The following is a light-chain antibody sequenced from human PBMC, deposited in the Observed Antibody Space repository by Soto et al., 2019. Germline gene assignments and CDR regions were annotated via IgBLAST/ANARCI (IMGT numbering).Light chain of an antibody. J-gene: IGLJ1*01. CDR2: GNT. V-gene: IGLV1-40*01. Sequence: QSVLTQPPSVSGAPGQRVSISCTGSSTNIGAGYGVHWYQQRPGTAPKLLIVGNTIRPSGVPDRFSGSQSGTSVSLAISGIHSEDEADYYCASWDERLKGYVFGTGTKVTV. CDR3: ASWDERLKGYV. CDR1: STNIGAGYG.